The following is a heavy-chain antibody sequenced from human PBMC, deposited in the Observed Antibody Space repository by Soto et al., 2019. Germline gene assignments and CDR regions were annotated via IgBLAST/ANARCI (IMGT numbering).Heavy chain of an antibody. Sequence: QVQLVESGGGLVKPGGSLRLSCAVSGFTFSDYYMTWIRQAPGKGLEWVSYISSSTSHTNYADSVKGRFTTSRDNAKNSLVPQMHSLRAEDTAVYHGARLRGGAANYVDLWRQGTLVTVSS. CDR3: ARLRGGAANYVDL. J-gene: IGHJ4*02. D-gene: IGHD6-25*01. CDR2: ISSSTSHT. V-gene: IGHV3-11*05. CDR1: GFTFSDYY.